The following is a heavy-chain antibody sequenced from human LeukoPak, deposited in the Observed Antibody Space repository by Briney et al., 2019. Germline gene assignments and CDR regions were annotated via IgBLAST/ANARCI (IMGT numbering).Heavy chain of an antibody. J-gene: IGHJ6*03. V-gene: IGHV4-59*01. CDR3: ARAPAGPPYYYMDV. D-gene: IGHD6-19*01. CDR1: GDSMSRYY. CDR2: IYYSGST. Sequence: KPSETLSLTCTVSGDSMSRYYWSWIRQTPGKGLEWIGYIYYSGSTNYNPSLKSRITISADTSKNQFSLKLSSVTAADTAVYYCARAPAGPPYYYMDVWGKGTTVTVSS.